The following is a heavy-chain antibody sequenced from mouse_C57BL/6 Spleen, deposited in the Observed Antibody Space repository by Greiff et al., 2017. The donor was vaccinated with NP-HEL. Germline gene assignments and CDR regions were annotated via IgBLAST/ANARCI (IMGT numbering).Heavy chain of an antibody. CDR1: GYTFTSYW. CDR3: ARLGASEGYFDY. J-gene: IGHJ2*01. Sequence: QVQLQQPGAELVRPGSSVKLSCKASGYTFTSYWMDWVKQRPGQGLEWIGNIYPSDSETHYNQKFKDKATLTVDKSSSTAYMQLSSLTSEDSAVYYCARLGASEGYFDYWGQGTTLTVSS. CDR2: IYPSDSET. V-gene: IGHV1-61*01. D-gene: IGHD3-1*01.